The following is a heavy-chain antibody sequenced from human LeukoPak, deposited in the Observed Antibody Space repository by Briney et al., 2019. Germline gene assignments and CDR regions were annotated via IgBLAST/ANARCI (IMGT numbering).Heavy chain of an antibody. J-gene: IGHJ6*02. V-gene: IGHV4-59*01. CDR1: DGSINSYY. Sequence: SETLSLTCSVSDGSINSYYWNWIRRPPGKGLEWIGYIYYNGNTNYSPSLKSRVTMSVDTSKNLFSLKVSSVTAADTAVYYCARGRSNYYGMDVWGQGTTGTVSS. CDR3: ARGRSNYYGMDV. D-gene: IGHD1-26*01. CDR2: IYYNGNT.